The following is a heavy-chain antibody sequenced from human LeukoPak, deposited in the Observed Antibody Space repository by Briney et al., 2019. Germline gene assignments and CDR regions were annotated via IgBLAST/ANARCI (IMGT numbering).Heavy chain of an antibody. V-gene: IGHV1-2*02. D-gene: IGHD3-9*01. CDR2: INPNSGGT. CDR1: GYIFTTYY. CDR3: ASNPYYDILTGYYFLTH. J-gene: IGHJ4*02. Sequence: GASVKVSCKASGYIFTTYYMHWLRQAPGQGPEWMGWINPNSGGTNYAQKFQGRVTMTRDTSISTAYMELSRLRSDDTAVYYCASNPYYDILTGYYFLTHWGQGTLVTVSS.